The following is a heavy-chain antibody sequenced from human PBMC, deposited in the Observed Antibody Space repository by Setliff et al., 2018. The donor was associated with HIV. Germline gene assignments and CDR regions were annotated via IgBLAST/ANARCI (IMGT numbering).Heavy chain of an antibody. J-gene: IGHJ3*02. CDR3: VKGGMTNAAFNI. CDR1: GFNFKDFS. V-gene: IGHV3-9*01. Sequence: GGSLRLSCAASGFNFKDFSMHWVRQRPGKGLEWVSGISWNSDSIAYADNVKGRFTISRDNSKNTLYLQMNSLRLEDTALYYCVKGGMTNAAFNIWGPGTMVTVSS. D-gene: IGHD3-16*01. CDR2: ISWNSDSI.